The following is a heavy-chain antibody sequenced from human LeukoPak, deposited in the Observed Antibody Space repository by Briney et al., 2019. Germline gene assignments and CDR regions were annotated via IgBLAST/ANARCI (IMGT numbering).Heavy chain of an antibody. CDR2: ISGSGGST. D-gene: IGHD6-13*01. J-gene: IGHJ4*02. V-gene: IGHV3-23*01. CDR3: AKYIAASGTVY. Sequence: GGSLRLSCAASGFTFIIYAMSWVRQAPGKGLEWVSGISGSGGSTYYADSVKGRFTISRDNSKNTLYLQMSSLRAEDTAVYYCAKYIAASGTVYWGQGTLVTVSS. CDR1: GFTFIIYA.